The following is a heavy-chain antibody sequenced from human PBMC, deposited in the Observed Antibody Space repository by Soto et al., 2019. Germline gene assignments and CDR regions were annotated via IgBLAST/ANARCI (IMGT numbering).Heavy chain of an antibody. CDR2: IKLGGIT. V-gene: IGHV4-34*02. CDR1: GGSFNDYF. D-gene: IGHD2-21*02. Sequence: QVQLQQWGAGLLKPSETLSLTCAVYGGSFNDYFWSWIRQTPGKGLEWIGEIKLGGITKLKPSRWCRLTDSLDTSKTQFSLRLRSVTAADTAVYFCARGHSMVTQGGGKFYYYVYGIDVWGQGTTVTVSS. J-gene: IGHJ6*02. CDR3: ARGHSMVTQGGGKFYYYVYGIDV.